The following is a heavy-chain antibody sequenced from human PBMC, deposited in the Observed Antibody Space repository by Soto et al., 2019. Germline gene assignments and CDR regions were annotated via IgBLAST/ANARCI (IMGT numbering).Heavy chain of an antibody. CDR3: ESGGFLWCGELLLYYYYGMDV. CDR1: VYTFTHYY. J-gene: IGHJ6*02. D-gene: IGHD3-10*01. V-gene: IGHV1-2*02. Sequence: ASVKVSCMASVYTFTHYYMHLVRQAPSQGLEWMGWINPNRGDTNYAQKLQARVTMSRNTSISTAYMELSRLRSDETDVYCCESGGFLWCGELLLYYYYGMDVWGQGTTVTVSS. CDR2: INPNRGDT.